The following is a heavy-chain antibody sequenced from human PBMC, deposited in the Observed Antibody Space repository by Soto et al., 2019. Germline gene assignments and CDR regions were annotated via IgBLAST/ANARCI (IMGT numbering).Heavy chain of an antibody. D-gene: IGHD4-17*01. V-gene: IGHV3-30*18. CDR2: ISYDGSNK. Sequence: QVQLVESGGGVVQPERSLRLSCAASGFTFSSYGMHWVRQAPGKGLEWVAVISYDGSNKYYADSVKGRFTISRDNSKNTLYLQMNSLRAEDTAVYYCAKDSSYYGAYGVASSWGQGTLVTVSS. CDR1: GFTFSSYG. J-gene: IGHJ5*02. CDR3: AKDSSYYGAYGVASS.